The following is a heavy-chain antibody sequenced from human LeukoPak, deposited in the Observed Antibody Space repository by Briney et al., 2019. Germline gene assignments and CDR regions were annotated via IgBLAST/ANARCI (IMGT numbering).Heavy chain of an antibody. CDR3: ASPDQRGYSYDYSAFDI. Sequence: KPSETLSLTCSVVGGSLTSSNQYWGWIRQPPGKGLEWIGSIYYSGRTYYNPSLKSRATISVDTSKDQFSLKLSSVTAADTAVYYCASPDQRGYSYDYSAFDIWGQGTMVTVSS. D-gene: IGHD5-18*01. V-gene: IGHV4-39*01. CDR1: GGSLTSSNQY. J-gene: IGHJ3*02. CDR2: IYYSGRT.